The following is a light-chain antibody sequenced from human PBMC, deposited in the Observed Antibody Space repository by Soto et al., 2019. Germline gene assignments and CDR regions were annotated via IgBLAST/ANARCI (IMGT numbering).Light chain of an antibody. Sequence: EIVLTQSPGTLSLSPGERATLSCRASQSVSDTYFAWYQQKPGQPPRLLIYGSSNRATVIPDRFSGSGSGTDFTLTVSRLEHEDLAVYYCQFGTLVCTFGQGTKVEIK. J-gene: IGKJ1*01. CDR3: QFGTLVCT. V-gene: IGKV3-20*01. CDR2: GSS. CDR1: QSVSDTY.